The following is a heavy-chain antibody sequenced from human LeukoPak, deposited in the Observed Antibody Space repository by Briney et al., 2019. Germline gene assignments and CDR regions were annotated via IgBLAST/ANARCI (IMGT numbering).Heavy chain of an antibody. Sequence: SETLSLTCAVYGGSFSGYYWSWIRQPPGKGLEWIGYIYDSGSTNYNPSLKSRVTISVDTSKNQFSLKLSSVTAADTAVYYCARASSSGYHYFFDYWGQGTLVTVSS. CDR1: GGSFSGYY. J-gene: IGHJ4*02. CDR3: ARASSSGYHYFFDY. D-gene: IGHD3-22*01. CDR2: IYDSGST. V-gene: IGHV4-59*01.